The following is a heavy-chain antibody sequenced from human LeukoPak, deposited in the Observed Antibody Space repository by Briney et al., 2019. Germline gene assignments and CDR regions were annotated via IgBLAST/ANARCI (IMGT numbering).Heavy chain of an antibody. CDR1: GGSFSGYY. V-gene: IGHV4-34*01. CDR2: INHSGST. J-gene: IGHJ4*02. D-gene: IGHD3-10*01. Sequence: PSETLSLTCAVYGGSFSGYYWSWIRQPPGKELEWIGEINHSGSTNYNPSLKSRVTISVDTSKNQFSLKLSSVTAAGTAVYYWARGIVAPYYYGSGSYYRFDYWGQGTLVTVSS. CDR3: ARGIVAPYYYGSGSYYRFDY.